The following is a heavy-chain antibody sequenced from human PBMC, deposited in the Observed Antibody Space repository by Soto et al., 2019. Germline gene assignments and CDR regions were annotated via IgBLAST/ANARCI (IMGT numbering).Heavy chain of an antibody. Sequence: QVHLQQSGPGLVKPSETLSLTCTVSSGPSSSHNWGWIRQSPGRGLEWIGYVYNTGGTSYNPSLKSRVNISQDTSANHISLTQSSVTAADTAIYYCVRQGIGNLHGLVDVWGQGTTVSVSS. CDR2: VYNTGGT. CDR3: VRQGIGNLHGLVDV. V-gene: IGHV4-59*08. CDR1: SGPSSSHN. J-gene: IGHJ6*02. D-gene: IGHD1-1*01.